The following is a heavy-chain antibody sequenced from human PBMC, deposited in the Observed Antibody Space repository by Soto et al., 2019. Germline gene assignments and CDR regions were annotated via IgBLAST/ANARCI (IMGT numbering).Heavy chain of an antibody. V-gene: IGHV3-74*01. Sequence: GGSMRLSCAASGFTFRNYGRHWVRQTPGKGLVWVSRVTSDGDTTYYADSVKGPFTISRDNAKNTLHRQMNSLGADDTAVYYCLSNDAYGEGYYFYCIDVWRKGSTGSVCS. CDR1: GFTFRNYG. CDR3: LSNDAYGEGYYFYCIDV. J-gene: IGHJ6*01. CDR2: VTSDGDTT. D-gene: IGHD3-10*01.